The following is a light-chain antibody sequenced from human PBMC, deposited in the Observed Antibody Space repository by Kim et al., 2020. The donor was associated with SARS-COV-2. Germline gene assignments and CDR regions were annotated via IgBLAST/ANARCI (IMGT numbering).Light chain of an antibody. CDR2: GAS. CDR1: QSISTH. J-gene: IGKJ5*01. V-gene: IGKV1-39*01. CDR3: HQSYGNPT. Sequence: SASVEDRVTITCRASQSISTHLNWYQQKPGKAPKLLIYGASSLQSGVPSRFSGSGSGTDFTLTISSLHPEDFATYYCHQSYGNPTFGQGTRLEIK.